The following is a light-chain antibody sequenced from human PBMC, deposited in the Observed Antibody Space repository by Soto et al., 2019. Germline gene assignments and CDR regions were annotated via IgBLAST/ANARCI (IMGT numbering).Light chain of an antibody. CDR2: DNN. CDR3: GTWDSSLSAWV. Sequence: QSVLTQPPSVSAAPGQKVTISFSGSSSNIGNNYVSWYQQLPGTAPKLLIYDNNKRPSGIPDRFSGSKSGTSATLGITGLQTGDEADYYCGTWDSSLSAWVFGGGTKVTVL. J-gene: IGLJ3*02. CDR1: SSNIGNNY. V-gene: IGLV1-51*01.